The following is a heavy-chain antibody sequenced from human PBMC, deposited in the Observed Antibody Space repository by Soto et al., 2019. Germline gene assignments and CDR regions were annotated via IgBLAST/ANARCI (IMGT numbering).Heavy chain of an antibody. V-gene: IGHV4-34*01. CDR1: GGSFSGYY. J-gene: IGHJ4*02. D-gene: IGHD6-13*01. CDR3: WKKLSYGRSWYGEVIFAY. Sequence: PSETLSLTCAVYGGSFSGYYWSWIRQPPGKGLEWIGEINHSGSTNYNPSLKSRVTISVDTSKNQFSLKLSSVTAADTAVYYCWKKLSYGRSWYGEVIFAYWGKGTRVPV. CDR2: INHSGST.